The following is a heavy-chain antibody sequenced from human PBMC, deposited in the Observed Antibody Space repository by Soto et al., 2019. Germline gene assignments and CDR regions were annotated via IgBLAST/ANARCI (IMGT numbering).Heavy chain of an antibody. V-gene: IGHV3-33*01. CDR1: GFTFSSYG. Sequence: QVQLVESGGGVVQPGRSLRLSCAASGFTFSSYGMHWVRQAPGKGLEWVAVIWYDGSNKYYADSVKGRFTISRDNSKNTLYLQMNSLRAEDTAVYYCARDQGRYGDFFAGAFDIWGQGTMVTVSS. CDR2: IWYDGSNK. J-gene: IGHJ3*02. D-gene: IGHD4-17*01. CDR3: ARDQGRYGDFFAGAFDI.